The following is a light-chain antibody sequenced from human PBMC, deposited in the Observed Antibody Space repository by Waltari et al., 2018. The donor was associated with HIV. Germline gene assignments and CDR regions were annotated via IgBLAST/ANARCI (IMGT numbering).Light chain of an antibody. CDR2: KAS. J-gene: IGKJ1*01. Sequence: DIQMTQSPSTLSASVGDRVTLTCRASQSIGDRLAWYQQKLGKAPNLLIYKASSLQSGVPSRFSGSESGTEFTLIISSLQPDDFATYYCQQYDSYSWTFGQGTKVEVK. CDR1: QSIGDR. V-gene: IGKV1-5*03. CDR3: QQYDSYSWT.